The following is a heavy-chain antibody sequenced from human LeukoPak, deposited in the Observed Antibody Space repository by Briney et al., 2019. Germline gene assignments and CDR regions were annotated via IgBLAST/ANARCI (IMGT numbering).Heavy chain of an antibody. Sequence: MASETLSLTCAVYGGSFSGYYWSWIRQPAGKGLEWIGRIYTSGSTNYNPSLKSRVTMSVDTSKNQFSLKLSSVTAADTAVYYCARVFCSGGSCNSEGNWFDPWGQGTLVTVSS. CDR3: ARVFCSGGSCNSEGNWFDP. CDR2: IYTSGST. D-gene: IGHD2-15*01. J-gene: IGHJ5*02. CDR1: GGSFSGYY. V-gene: IGHV4-59*10.